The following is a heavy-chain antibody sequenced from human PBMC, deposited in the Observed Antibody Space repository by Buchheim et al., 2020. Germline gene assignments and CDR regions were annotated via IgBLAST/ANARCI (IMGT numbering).Heavy chain of an antibody. D-gene: IGHD2-15*01. V-gene: IGHV3-11*01. Sequence: QVQLVESGGDLVKPGGSLRLSCAASGFTFSDYYMSWIRQAPGKGLEWISYISSSASTIYYVDSVKGRFPISRDKAKNSMYLQMNSLRAEDTAVYYCARFCSGGSCYLDYYYGMDVWGQGTT. J-gene: IGHJ6*02. CDR1: GFTFSDYY. CDR3: ARFCSGGSCYLDYYYGMDV. CDR2: ISSSASTI.